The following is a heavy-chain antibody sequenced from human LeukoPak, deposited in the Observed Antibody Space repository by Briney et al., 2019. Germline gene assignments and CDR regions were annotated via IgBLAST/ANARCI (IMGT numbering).Heavy chain of an antibody. D-gene: IGHD3-3*02. CDR3: ASSNHFWSGYYLLDH. V-gene: IGHV4-34*01. Sequence: SETLSLTCAVYGGSLSGYYWSWLRQPPGKGLEWIGEIDHSGSPNHKPSLKSRVTIPVDTSKKQFSLELSSVTAADTAVYYCASSNHFWSGYYLLDHWSQGTLVTVSS. J-gene: IGHJ4*02. CDR1: GGSLSGYY. CDR2: IDHSGSP.